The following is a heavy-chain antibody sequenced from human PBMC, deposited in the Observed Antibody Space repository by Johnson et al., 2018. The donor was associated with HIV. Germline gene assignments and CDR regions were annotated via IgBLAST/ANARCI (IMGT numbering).Heavy chain of an antibody. CDR1: GFSFSHYG. CDR2: IPYDGSKT. J-gene: IGHJ3*02. D-gene: IGHD2-21*01. CDR3: ANSDSSEMKLGAFDI. Sequence: QVQLVESGGGVVQPGGSLRLSCVASGFSFSHYGMHWVRQGPGKGLEWVAFIPYDGSKTYYGDSVKGRLTISGDNSKNTLYLQMNSLRAEDTAVYYCANSDSSEMKLGAFDIWGPGTVVTVSS. V-gene: IGHV3-30*02.